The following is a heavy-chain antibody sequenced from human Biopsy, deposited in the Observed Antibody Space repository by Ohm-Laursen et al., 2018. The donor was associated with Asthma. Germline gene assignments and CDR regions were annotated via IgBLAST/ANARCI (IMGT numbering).Heavy chain of an antibody. D-gene: IGHD3-22*01. J-gene: IGHJ3*02. Sequence: ASVKVSCKASGYTFTRYGITWVRQAPGQGLEWVGWISVYNGDTNSAQKLQDRVTLTTDTYTDTAYMELRSLRSDDTAVYYCARSMIVADGSDAFDIWGQGTMVTVSS. CDR1: GYTFTRYG. CDR3: ARSMIVADGSDAFDI. V-gene: IGHV1-18*01. CDR2: ISVYNGDT.